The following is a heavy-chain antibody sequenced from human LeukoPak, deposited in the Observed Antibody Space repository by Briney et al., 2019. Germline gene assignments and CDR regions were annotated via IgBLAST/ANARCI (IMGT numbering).Heavy chain of an antibody. Sequence: GGSLRLSCAASGFTFSSYEMNWVRQAPGKGLEWVSYISSSGSTIYYADSVKGRFTITRVNAKNSLYLQMNSLRAEDTAVYYCARAIRGYSYGIGLNDYWGQGTLVTVSS. V-gene: IGHV3-48*03. CDR2: ISSSGSTI. CDR3: ARAIRGYSYGIGLNDY. D-gene: IGHD5-18*01. CDR1: GFTFSSYE. J-gene: IGHJ4*02.